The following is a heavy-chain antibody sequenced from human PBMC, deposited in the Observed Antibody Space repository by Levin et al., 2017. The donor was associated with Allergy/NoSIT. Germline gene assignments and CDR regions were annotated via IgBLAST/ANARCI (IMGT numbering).Heavy chain of an antibody. CDR2: ISSSSSYI. CDR1: GFTFSSYS. J-gene: IGHJ6*02. D-gene: IGHD3-3*01. CDR3: ARGSFWSGYGYYYYGMDV. V-gene: IGHV3-21*01. Sequence: SGGSLRLSCAASGFTFSSYSMNWVRQAPGKGLEWVSSISSSSSYIYYADSVKGRFTISRDNAKNSLYLQMNSLRAEDTAVYYCARGSFWSGYGYYYYGMDVWGQGTTVTVSS.